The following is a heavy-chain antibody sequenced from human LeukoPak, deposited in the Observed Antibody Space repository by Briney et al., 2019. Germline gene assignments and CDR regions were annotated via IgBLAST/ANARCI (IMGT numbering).Heavy chain of an antibody. D-gene: IGHD2-15*01. CDR2: INPNSGGT. Sequence: ASVKVSCKASGYTFTGYYMHWVRQAPGQGLEWMGRINPNSGGTNYAQKFQGRVTMTRDTSISTAYMELSRLRSDDTAVYYCARDRGWPVVVAARGYNWFDPGAREPWSPSPQ. V-gene: IGHV1-2*06. CDR1: GYTFTGYY. CDR3: ARDRGWPVVVAARGYNWFDP. J-gene: IGHJ5*02.